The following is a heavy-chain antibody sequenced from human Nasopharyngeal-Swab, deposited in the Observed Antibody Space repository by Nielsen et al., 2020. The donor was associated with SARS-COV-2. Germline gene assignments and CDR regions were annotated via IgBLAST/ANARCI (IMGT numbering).Heavy chain of an antibody. V-gene: IGHV4-34*01. D-gene: IGHD3-22*01. Sequence: RQAPGKGLEWIGEINHSGSTNYNPSLKNRVTISVDTSKNQFSLKLSSVTAADTAVYYCARGQGPRHYYDSSGYYYDVLGRGYYFDYWGQGTPVTVSS. J-gene: IGHJ4*02. CDR2: INHSGST. CDR3: ARGQGPRHYYDSSGYYYDVLGRGYYFDY.